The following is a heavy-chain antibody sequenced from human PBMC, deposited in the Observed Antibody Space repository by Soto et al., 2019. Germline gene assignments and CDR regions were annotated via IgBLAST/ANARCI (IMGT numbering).Heavy chain of an antibody. CDR2: ISSSSSYT. CDR1: GFTFSDYY. V-gene: IGHV3-11*06. D-gene: IGHD5-18*01. CDR3: ARDEDTAMVSCPGY. Sequence: GGSLRLSCAASGFTFSDYYMSWIRQAPGKGLEWVSYISSSSSYTNYADSVKGRFTISRDNAKNSLYLQMNSLRAEDTAVYYCARDEDTAMVSCPGYWGQGTLVTVSS. J-gene: IGHJ4*02.